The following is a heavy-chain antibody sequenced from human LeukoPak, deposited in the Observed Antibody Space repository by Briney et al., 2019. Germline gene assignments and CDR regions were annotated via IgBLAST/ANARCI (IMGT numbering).Heavy chain of an antibody. CDR3: ARTLREQWTFYYYYYYMDV. CDR2: INWNGGST. D-gene: IGHD6-19*01. CDR1: GFTFDDYG. Sequence: GGSLRLSCAASGFTFDDYGMSWVRQAPGKGLEWVSGINWNGGSTGYADSVKGRFTISRDNAKNSLYLQMNSLRAEDTAVYYCARTLREQWTFYYYYYYMDVWGKGTTVTISS. J-gene: IGHJ6*03. V-gene: IGHV3-20*04.